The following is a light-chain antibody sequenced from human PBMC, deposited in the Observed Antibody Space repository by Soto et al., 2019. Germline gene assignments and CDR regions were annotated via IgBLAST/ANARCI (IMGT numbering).Light chain of an antibody. CDR2: EVS. CDR1: SSDVGGYNY. Sequence: QSALTQPASVSGSPGQSITISCTGTSSDVGGYNYVSWYQQHPDKAPKLMVYEVSNRPSGVSNRFSGSKSGNTASLTISGLQAEDEADYYCTSYTSSSTSCVFGTGTKVTVL. V-gene: IGLV2-14*01. J-gene: IGLJ1*01. CDR3: TSYTSSSTSCV.